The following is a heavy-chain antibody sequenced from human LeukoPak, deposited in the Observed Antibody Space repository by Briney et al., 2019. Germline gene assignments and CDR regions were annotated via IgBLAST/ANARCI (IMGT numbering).Heavy chain of an antibody. CDR3: ARDQPRRGPGGHDY. CDR1: GGTFSSYA. Sequence: GASVKVSCKASGGTFSSYAISWVRQAPGQGREWVGWISTYDGNTNFAQKLRGRVSMIRDTSTSTAYLELRDLRSDDTAMYYCARDQPRRGPGGHDYWGQGTLVTVSS. D-gene: IGHD3-16*01. J-gene: IGHJ4*02. V-gene: IGHV1-18*01. CDR2: ISTYDGNT.